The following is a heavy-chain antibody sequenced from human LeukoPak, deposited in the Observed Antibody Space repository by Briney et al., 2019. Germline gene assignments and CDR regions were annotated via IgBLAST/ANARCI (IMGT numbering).Heavy chain of an antibody. CDR2: IIPIFGTA. J-gene: IGHJ5*02. D-gene: IGHD3-3*01. CDR1: GGTFSSYA. V-gene: IGHV1-69*05. CDR3: SVLRFLEWSGGAFDP. Sequence: GSSVKVSCKASGGTFSSYAISWVRQAPGQGLEWMGGIIPIFGTANHAQKFQGRVTITTDESTSTAYMELSSLRSEDTAVYYCSVLRFLEWSGGAFDPWGQGTLVTVSS.